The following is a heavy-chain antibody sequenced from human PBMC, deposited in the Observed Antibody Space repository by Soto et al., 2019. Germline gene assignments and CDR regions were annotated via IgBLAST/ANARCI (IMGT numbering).Heavy chain of an antibody. V-gene: IGHV6-1*01. D-gene: IGHD1-26*01. Sequence: SQTLSLTCAISGDSFSSNSAAWNWIRQSPSRGLEWLGRTYYRSKWYNEYAVSVKSRITIKPDTSKNQFSLQLSSVIPEDTAVYYCAGMQEGALAFWGQGTLVTVSS. J-gene: IGHJ4*02. CDR3: AGMQEGALAF. CDR1: GDSFSSNSAA. CDR2: TYYRSKWYN.